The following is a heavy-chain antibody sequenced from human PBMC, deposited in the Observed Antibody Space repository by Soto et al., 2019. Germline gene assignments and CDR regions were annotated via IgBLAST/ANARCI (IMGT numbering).Heavy chain of an antibody. Sequence: SETLSLTCTVSGGSISSGGYYWSWIRQHPGKGLEWIGYIYYIGSTYYNPSLKSRVTISVDTSKNQFSLKLSSVTAADTAVYYCARLPRYFDWLSFDYWGQGTLVTVSS. J-gene: IGHJ4*02. D-gene: IGHD3-9*01. V-gene: IGHV4-31*03. CDR1: GGSISSGGYY. CDR3: ARLPRYFDWLSFDY. CDR2: IYYIGST.